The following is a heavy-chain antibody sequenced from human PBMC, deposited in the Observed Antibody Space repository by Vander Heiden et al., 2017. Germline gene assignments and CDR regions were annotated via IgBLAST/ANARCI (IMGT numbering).Heavy chain of an antibody. CDR2: INHSGST. V-gene: IGHV4-34*01. CDR3: ARTLDSSGYFYYFDY. D-gene: IGHD3-22*01. Sequence: QVQLQQWGAGLLKPSETLSLTCAVYGGSSSGYYWSWIRQPPGKGLEWIGEINHSGSTNYTPSLKSRVTISVDTSKNQFSLKLSSVTAADTAVYYCARTLDSSGYFYYFDYWGQGTLVTVSS. CDR1: GGSSSGYY. J-gene: IGHJ4*02.